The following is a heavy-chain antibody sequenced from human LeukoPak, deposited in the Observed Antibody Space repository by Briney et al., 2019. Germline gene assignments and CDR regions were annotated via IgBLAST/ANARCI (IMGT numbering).Heavy chain of an antibody. CDR3: GKNRYSGSLSPFDI. D-gene: IGHD1-26*01. CDR1: GFTFNAFG. Sequence: GGSLRLSCAASGFTFNAFGMNWVRQAPGKGLEWVSYIGTTSGAIYYADSVKGRFTISRDNSKNTLYLQMNSLRAEDTAVYYCGKNRYSGSLSPFDIWGQGTMVTVSS. J-gene: IGHJ3*02. CDR2: IGTTSGAI. V-gene: IGHV3-48*01.